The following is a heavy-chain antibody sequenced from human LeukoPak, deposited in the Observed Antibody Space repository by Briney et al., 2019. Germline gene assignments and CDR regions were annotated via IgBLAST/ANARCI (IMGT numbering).Heavy chain of an antibody. D-gene: IGHD3-16*01. V-gene: IGHV3-30*02. Sequence: GGSLRLSCAASGSTFSTSGMHWVRQAPGKGLEWVAFIRYDGSSKYFADSVKGRFTISRDNPKDTLYLQMNSLRAEDTAVYYCAKGLTFGFDYWGQGTLVTVSS. J-gene: IGHJ4*02. CDR3: AKGLTFGFDY. CDR1: GSTFSTSG. CDR2: IRYDGSSK.